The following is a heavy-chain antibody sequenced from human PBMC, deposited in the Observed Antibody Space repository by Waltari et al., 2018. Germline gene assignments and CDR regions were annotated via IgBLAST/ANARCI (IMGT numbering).Heavy chain of an antibody. J-gene: IGHJ4*02. Sequence: QVQLVQSGAEVKKPGASVKGSCKASGYPFTPYYMHWVRQAPGQGLVWVGIRNPDRGRTSYAHKFQDRLTMTRDTSTRTVYMQLTSLTSEDTAVYYCASQRAGSGWLSIDYWGQGTLVTVSS. D-gene: IGHD6-19*01. CDR3: ASQRAGSGWLSIDY. V-gene: IGHV1-46*03. CDR1: GYPFTPYY. CDR2: RNPDRGRT.